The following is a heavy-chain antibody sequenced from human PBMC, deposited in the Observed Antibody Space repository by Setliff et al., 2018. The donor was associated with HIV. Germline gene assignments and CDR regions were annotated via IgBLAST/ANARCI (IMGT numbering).Heavy chain of an antibody. CDR1: GFAFSFYA. Sequence: GGSLRLSCAASGFAFSFYAMNWVRQAPGKGLAWVSGLSGSGVGTYYAGSVKGRFTISRDNSKNTLYLQMNSLRAEDTAVYYCAKAGDYYDRTTFDSWGQGTLVTVSS. V-gene: IGHV3-23*01. J-gene: IGHJ4*02. CDR2: LSGSGVGT. D-gene: IGHD3-22*01. CDR3: AKAGDYYDRTTFDS.